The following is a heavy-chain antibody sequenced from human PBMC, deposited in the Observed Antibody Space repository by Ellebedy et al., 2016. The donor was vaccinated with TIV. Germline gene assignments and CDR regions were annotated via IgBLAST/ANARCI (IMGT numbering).Heavy chain of an antibody. CDR3: ASLPMNYYDSSGVLDY. CDR2: IKTDGSET. CDR1: GFSFSNFW. V-gene: IGHV3-7*01. D-gene: IGHD3-22*01. Sequence: GESLKISCAAWGFSFSNFWMSWVRQAPGKGLEWVAHIKTDGSETYYVDSVKGRFTISRENAKNALFLQMDGLRVDDSAVYYCASLPMNYYDSSGVLDYWGQGTLVTVSS. J-gene: IGHJ4*02.